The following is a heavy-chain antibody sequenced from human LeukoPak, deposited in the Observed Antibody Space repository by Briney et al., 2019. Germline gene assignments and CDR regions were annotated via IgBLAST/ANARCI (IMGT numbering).Heavy chain of an antibody. CDR2: INHSGST. V-gene: IGHV4-34*01. Sequence: SGTLSLTCAVYGGSFSGYYWSWIRQPPGKGLEWIGEINHSGSTNYNPSLKSRVTISVDTSKNQFSLKLSSVTAADTAVYYCAREVEPRYFDWSDNRVGFDIWGQGTMVTVSS. CDR1: GGSFSGYY. D-gene: IGHD3-9*01. CDR3: AREVEPRYFDWSDNRVGFDI. J-gene: IGHJ3*02.